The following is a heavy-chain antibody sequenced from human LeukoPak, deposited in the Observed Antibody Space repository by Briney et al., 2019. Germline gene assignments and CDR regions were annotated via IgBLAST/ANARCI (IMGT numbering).Heavy chain of an antibody. J-gene: IGHJ6*03. V-gene: IGHV3-43D*03. Sequence: GGSLRLSCAASGFTFDDYAMHWVRQAPGKGLEWVSLITWDGGSTYYADSLKGRFTISRDNSKNSLYLQMNSLRAEDTAFYYCAKDSALVIPNAXMDXWGKGXTVTV. CDR2: ITWDGGST. CDR1: GFTFDDYA. D-gene: IGHD2-2*01. CDR3: AKDSALVIPNAXMDX.